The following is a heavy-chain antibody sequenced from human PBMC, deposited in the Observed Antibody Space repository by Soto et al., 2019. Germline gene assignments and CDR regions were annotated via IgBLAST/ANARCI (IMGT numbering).Heavy chain of an antibody. Sequence: SETLSLTCNVSGGSISSDYWTWIRQPPGKGLEWIGNIHYSGNTKYNPSLKSRVTISVDASRDHFSLKLSSVTAADTAVYSCARAPASPITGTPYYFDYWGQGILVTVSS. D-gene: IGHD1-7*01. V-gene: IGHV4-59*01. J-gene: IGHJ4*02. CDR3: ARAPASPITGTPYYFDY. CDR1: GGSISSDY. CDR2: IHYSGNT.